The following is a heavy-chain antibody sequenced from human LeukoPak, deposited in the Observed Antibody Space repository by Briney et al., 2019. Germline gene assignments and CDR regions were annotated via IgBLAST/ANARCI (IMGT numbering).Heavy chain of an antibody. CDR2: VSSSSRTI. CDR1: DFTFSTFT. CDR3: ARGSPQGGLDS. J-gene: IGHJ4*03. V-gene: IGHV3-48*01. Sequence: GGSLRLSCAASDFTFSTFTMHWVRQAPGKGLEWVSSVSSSSRTINYADSVQGRSTVSRDNANNSMYLQINDLRREDTAVYYCARGSPQGGLDSWGQGTLVTVSS. D-gene: IGHD1-14*01.